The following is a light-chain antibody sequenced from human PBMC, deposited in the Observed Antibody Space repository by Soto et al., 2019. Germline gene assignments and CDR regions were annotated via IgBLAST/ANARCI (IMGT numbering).Light chain of an antibody. CDR2: DAS. CDR1: QSVRDD. CDR3: QQYNNLPIT. Sequence: EIVLTQSPATLSVSPGDRATLSCRASQSVRDDLAWYHHKPGQAPRLLIYDASTWPLDIPARFAGSGSGTDFTLTISSLQSEDFGVYFCQQYNNLPITFGQGTRLEIK. V-gene: IGKV3-15*01. J-gene: IGKJ5*01.